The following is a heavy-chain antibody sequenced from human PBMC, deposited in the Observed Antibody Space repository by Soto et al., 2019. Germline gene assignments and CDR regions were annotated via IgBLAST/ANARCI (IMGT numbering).Heavy chain of an antibody. D-gene: IGHD4-17*01. J-gene: IGHJ4*02. CDR2: IISYNGNT. CDR1: VYTFTSYC. CDR3: ARDTHGDSADY. V-gene: IGHV1-18*01. Sequence: QVQLVQSGAEVNKPGASVKVSCKASVYTFTSYCISCLLQAPGQGLEWLGWIISYNGNTNHAQKLQGRVTMTTDTSTSTAYMELRRLRSEDTAVYLCARDTHGDSADYWGQGTLVTVSS.